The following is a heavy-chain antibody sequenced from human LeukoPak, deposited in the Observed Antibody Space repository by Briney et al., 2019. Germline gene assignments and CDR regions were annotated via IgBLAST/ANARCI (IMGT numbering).Heavy chain of an antibody. Sequence: PGGSLRLSCAASGFTFGSYATSWVRQIPGKGLEWVSALSARGGRTFYADSVNGRFTISRDNAKNSLYLQMNSLRAEDTAVYYCARDRIYGSGSYLDYWGQGTLVTVSS. V-gene: IGHV3-23*01. CDR3: ARDRIYGSGSYLDY. D-gene: IGHD3-10*01. CDR1: GFTFGSYA. CDR2: LSARGGRT. J-gene: IGHJ4*02.